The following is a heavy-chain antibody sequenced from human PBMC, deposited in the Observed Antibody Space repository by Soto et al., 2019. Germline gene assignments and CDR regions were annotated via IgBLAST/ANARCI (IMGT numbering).Heavy chain of an antibody. J-gene: IGHJ5*02. CDR3: ARDRTTYDYGDYGGSNWFDP. CDR2: IYYSGST. CDR1: GGSISSGGYY. D-gene: IGHD4-17*01. V-gene: IGHV4-31*03. Sequence: SETLSLTCTVSGGSISSGGYYWSWIRQHPGKGLEWIGYIYYSGSTYYNPSLKSRVTISVDTSKNQFSLKLSSVTAADTAVYYCARDRTTYDYGDYGGSNWFDPWGQGTLVTVSS.